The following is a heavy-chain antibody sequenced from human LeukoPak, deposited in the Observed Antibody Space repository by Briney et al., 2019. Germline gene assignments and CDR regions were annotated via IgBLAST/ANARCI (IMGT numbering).Heavy chain of an antibody. J-gene: IGHJ4*02. CDR1: GFTFDDYA. V-gene: IGHV3-9*01. CDR2: ISWNSGSI. D-gene: IGHD5-24*01. Sequence: GRSLRLSCAASGFTFDDYAMHWVRQAPGKGLEWVSGISWNSGSIGYADSVKGRFTISRDNAKNSLYLQMNSLRAEDTALYYCAKDQGDGYPWNYFDYGGQGPLVTVSS. CDR3: AKDQGDGYPWNYFDY.